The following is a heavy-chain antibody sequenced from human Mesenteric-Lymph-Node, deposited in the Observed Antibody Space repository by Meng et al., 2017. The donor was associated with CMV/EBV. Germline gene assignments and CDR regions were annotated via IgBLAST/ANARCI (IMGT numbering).Heavy chain of an antibody. D-gene: IGHD2-2*01. CDR1: GFTFSSYS. V-gene: IGHV3-23*01. CDR3: AKREGDCSTTSCYFVAFDI. Sequence: GESLKISCAASGFTFSSYSMNWVRQAPGKGLEWVSVVSGSTEYIHYADSVKGRFTISRDNSKNTLYLQMNSLRAEDTAVYYCAKREGDCSTTSCYFVAFDIWGQGTVVTVSS. CDR2: VSGSTEYI. J-gene: IGHJ3*02.